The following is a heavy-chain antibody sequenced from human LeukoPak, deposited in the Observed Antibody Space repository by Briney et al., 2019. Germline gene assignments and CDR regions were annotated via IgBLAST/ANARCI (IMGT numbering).Heavy chain of an antibody. CDR3: ARGYSGYQD. V-gene: IGHV4-34*01. CDR2: INHSGST. J-gene: IGHJ4*02. Sequence: PSETLSLTCAVYGGSFSSYYWSWIRQPPGKGLEWIGEINHSGSTNYNPSLKSRVTISVDTSKNQFSLKLSSVTAADTAVYYCARGYSGYQDWGQGTLVTVSS. CDR1: GGSFSSYY. D-gene: IGHD5-12*01.